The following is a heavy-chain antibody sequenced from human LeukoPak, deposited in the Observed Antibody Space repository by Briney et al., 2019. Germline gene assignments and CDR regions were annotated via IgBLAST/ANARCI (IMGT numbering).Heavy chain of an antibody. V-gene: IGHV1-69*06. Sequence: GASVKVSCKASGGTFSSYAISWVRQAPGQGLEWMGRIIPIFGTANYAQKFQGRVTITADKSTSTAYMELSSLRSEDTAVYYCARGVPATSFDYWGQGTLVTVSS. CDR3: ARGVPATSFDY. J-gene: IGHJ4*02. CDR2: IIPIFGTA. D-gene: IGHD2-2*01. CDR1: GGTFSSYA.